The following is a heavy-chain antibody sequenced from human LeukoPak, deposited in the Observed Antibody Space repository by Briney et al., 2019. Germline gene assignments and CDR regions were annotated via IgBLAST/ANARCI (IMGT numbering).Heavy chain of an antibody. Sequence: PGGSLRLSCVASGFTFSNYRMIWVRQGPGKGLECVSSINGIRSYIVYADSVKGRCTISRDNAKNSLYLQMSSLRAEDQAMYCCARENGGNSDYDYWGQGTLVTVSS. D-gene: IGHD4-23*01. V-gene: IGHV3-21*06. CDR2: INGIRSYI. CDR1: GFTFSNYR. J-gene: IGHJ4*02. CDR3: ARENGGNSDYDY.